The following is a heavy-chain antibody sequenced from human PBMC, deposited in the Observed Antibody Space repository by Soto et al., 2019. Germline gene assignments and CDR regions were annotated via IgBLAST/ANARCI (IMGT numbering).Heavy chain of an antibody. CDR3: ASYDLPNIVATITDGVV. J-gene: IGHJ3*01. CDR2: IKQDGSEK. Sequence: EVQLVESGGGLVQPGGSLRLSCAASGFTFSSYWMSWVRQAPGKGLEWVANIKQDGSEKYYVDSVKGRFTISRDNAKNSLYLQMNSLRAEDTAVYYCASYDLPNIVATITDGVVWGQGTMVTVSS. CDR1: GFTFSSYW. D-gene: IGHD5-12*01. V-gene: IGHV3-7*01.